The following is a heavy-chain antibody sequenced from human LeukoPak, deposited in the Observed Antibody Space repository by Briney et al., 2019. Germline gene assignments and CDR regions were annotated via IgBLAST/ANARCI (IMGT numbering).Heavy chain of an antibody. Sequence: GGSLRLSCAASGFTFSSYAMHWVRQAPGKGLEWVAVISYDGSNKYYADSVKGRFTISRDNSKNTLYLQMNSLRAEDTAVYYCARVFSSSWYDNALDYWGQGTLVTVSS. CDR1: GFTFSSYA. CDR2: ISYDGSNK. CDR3: ARVFSSSWYDNALDY. V-gene: IGHV3-30*01. J-gene: IGHJ4*02. D-gene: IGHD6-13*01.